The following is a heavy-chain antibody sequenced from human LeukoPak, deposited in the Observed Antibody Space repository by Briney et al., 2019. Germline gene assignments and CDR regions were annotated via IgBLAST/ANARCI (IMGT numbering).Heavy chain of an antibody. CDR1: GFTFDDYT. Sequence: PGGSLRLSCAASGFTFDDYTMHWVRQAPGKGLEWVSLISWDGGSTYYADSVKGRFTISRDNSKNSLYLQMNSLRTEDTALYYCAKDWDDSSGYSYFDHWGQGTLVTVSS. J-gene: IGHJ4*02. CDR3: AKDWDDSSGYSYFDH. CDR2: ISWDGGST. D-gene: IGHD3-22*01. V-gene: IGHV3-43*01.